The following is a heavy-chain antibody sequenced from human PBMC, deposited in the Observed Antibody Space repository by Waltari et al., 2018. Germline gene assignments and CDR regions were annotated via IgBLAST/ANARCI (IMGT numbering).Heavy chain of an antibody. V-gene: IGHV4-59*11. Sequence: QVQLKESGPGLVKPSETLSLTFPVSGGSISSPYWTWIRQPPGKGLEWIGYIYYSGSTNYNPSLKSRVTISVDTSKNQFSLKLSSVTAADTAVYYCARDTYSSSPDRYFDYWGQGTLVTVSS. CDR2: IYYSGST. J-gene: IGHJ4*02. CDR3: ARDTYSSSPDRYFDY. D-gene: IGHD6-6*01. CDR1: GGSISSPY.